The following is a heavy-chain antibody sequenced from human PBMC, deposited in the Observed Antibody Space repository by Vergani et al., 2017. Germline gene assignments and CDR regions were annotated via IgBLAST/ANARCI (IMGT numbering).Heavy chain of an antibody. Sequence: QVQLVQSGAEVKKPGASVKVSCKASGYTFTGYYMHWVRQAPGQGLEWMGWINPNSGGTNYAQKFQGRVTMTRDTSISTAYMELSRLRSDDTAVYYCARDLVPAAVGRGTRGYFQHWGQGTLVTVSS. J-gene: IGHJ1*01. CDR1: GYTFTGYY. CDR3: ARDLVPAAVGRGTRGYFQH. CDR2: INPNSGGT. D-gene: IGHD2-2*01. V-gene: IGHV1-2*02.